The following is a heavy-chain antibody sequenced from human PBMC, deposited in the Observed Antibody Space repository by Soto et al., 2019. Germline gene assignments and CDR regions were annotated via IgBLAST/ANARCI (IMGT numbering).Heavy chain of an antibody. CDR1: GFTFEDYA. CDR2: INSNSGEI. D-gene: IGHD2-21*02. V-gene: IGHV3-9*01. Sequence: EVQLVESGGGLVQPGRSLRLSCAASGFTFEDYAMHWVRQAPGKGLEWVSGINSNSGEIAYADSVKGRFTISRDNAKNSLFLQINSLRTEDTALYYCAKDAADCSTTDCYGGFDDWFDHWGQGTLVTVSS. CDR3: AKDAADCSTTDCYGGFDDWFDH. J-gene: IGHJ5*02.